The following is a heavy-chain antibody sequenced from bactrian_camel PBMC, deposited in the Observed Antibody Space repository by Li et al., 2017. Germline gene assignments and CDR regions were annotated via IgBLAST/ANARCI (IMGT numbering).Heavy chain of an antibody. D-gene: IGHD3*01. V-gene: IGHV3S53*01. CDR2: FDSDGKT. J-gene: IGHJ4*01. Sequence: HVQLVESGGGSVQAGGALRLSCVVSGVSVSWRYIAWFRQAPGKERQGVAAFDSDGKTLYADSVKGRFTTSTDNAKNTVYLQLNSLKTEDTAMYYCTGYGYRGQGTQVTVS. CDR1: GVSVSWRY.